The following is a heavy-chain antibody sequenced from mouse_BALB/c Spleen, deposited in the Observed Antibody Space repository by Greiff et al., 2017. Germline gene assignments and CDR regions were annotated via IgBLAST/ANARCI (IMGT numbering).Heavy chain of an antibody. D-gene: IGHD2-1*01. CDR3: ARGGGNYYWYFDV. J-gene: IGHJ1*01. V-gene: IGHV5-4*02. CDR2: ISDGGSYT. CDR1: GFTFSDYY. Sequence: EVQLVESGGGLVKPGGSLKLSCAASGFTFSDYYMYWVRQTPEKRLEWVATISDGGSYTYYPDSVKGRFTISRDNAKNNLYLQMSSLKSEDTAMYYCARGGGNYYWYFDVWGAGTTVTVSS.